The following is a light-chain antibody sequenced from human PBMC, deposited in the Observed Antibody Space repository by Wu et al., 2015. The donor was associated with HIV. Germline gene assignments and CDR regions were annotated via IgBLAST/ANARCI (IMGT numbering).Light chain of an antibody. J-gene: IGKJ2*03. CDR1: QSINNY. CDR2: DAS. V-gene: IGKV3-11*01. CDR3: QQRTNWPPYS. Sequence: EIVLTQSPATLSLSPGERATLSCRASQSINNYLAWYQHKPGQAPRLLIYDASIRATGVPARFSGSGSGTVFTLTITSLEPEDFAVYYCQQRTNWPPYSFGQGTKVDIK.